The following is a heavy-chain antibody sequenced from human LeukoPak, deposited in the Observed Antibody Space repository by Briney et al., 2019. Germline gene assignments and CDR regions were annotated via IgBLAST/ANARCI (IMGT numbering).Heavy chain of an antibody. V-gene: IGHV4-61*02. D-gene: IGHD6-6*01. J-gene: IGHJ6*03. CDR2: IYTSGST. CDR3: ARGSSEYSSSIVGYYHYMDV. CDR1: GGSISSGSYY. Sequence: SQTLSLTCTVSGGSISSGSYYWSWIRQPAGKGLEWIGRIYTSGSTNYNPSLKSRVTISVDTSKNQFSLKLSSVTAADTAVYYCARGSSEYSSSIVGYYHYMDVWGKGTTVTVSS.